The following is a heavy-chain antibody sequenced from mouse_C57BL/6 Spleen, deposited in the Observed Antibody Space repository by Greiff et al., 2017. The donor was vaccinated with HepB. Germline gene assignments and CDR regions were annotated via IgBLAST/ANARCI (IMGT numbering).Heavy chain of an antibody. CDR3: ARHVRTGTSYAMDY. CDR2: ISSGGSYT. V-gene: IGHV5-6*01. Sequence: EVHLVESGGDLVKPGGSLKLSCAASGFTFSSYGMSWVRQTPDKRLEWVATISSGGSYTYYPDSVTGRFTISRDNAKNTLYLQMSSLKSADTAMYYGARHVRTGTSYAMDYWGQGTSVTVSS. J-gene: IGHJ4*01. D-gene: IGHD4-1*01. CDR1: GFTFSSYG.